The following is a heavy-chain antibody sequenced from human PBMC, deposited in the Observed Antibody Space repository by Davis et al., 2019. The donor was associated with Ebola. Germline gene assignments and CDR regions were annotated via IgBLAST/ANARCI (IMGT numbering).Heavy chain of an antibody. J-gene: IGHJ4*02. V-gene: IGHV3-9*01. CDR2: ISWNSGSI. D-gene: IGHD3-10*01. Sequence: SLKISCAASGFSFSSYTMNWVRQAPGKGLEWVSGISWNSGSIGYADSVKGRFTVSRDNAKNSLYLQMNSLRAEDTAVYYCARLDHLYGSGYWNDNWGQGTLVTVSS. CDR1: GFSFSSYT. CDR3: ARLDHLYGSGYWNDN.